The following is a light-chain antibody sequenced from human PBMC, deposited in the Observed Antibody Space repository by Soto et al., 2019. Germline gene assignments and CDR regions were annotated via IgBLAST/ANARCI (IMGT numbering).Light chain of an antibody. CDR1: SSDVGGYNY. V-gene: IGLV2-14*01. J-gene: IGLJ2*01. Sequence: QSALTQPASVSGSPGQSITISCTGTSSDVGGYNYVAWYQQYTGKAPKLMIYDVFNRPSGVSHRFSASKSGNTASLAISGLQAADEADYYCSSYTSAKTVLFGGGTKLTVL. CDR3: SSYTSAKTVL. CDR2: DVF.